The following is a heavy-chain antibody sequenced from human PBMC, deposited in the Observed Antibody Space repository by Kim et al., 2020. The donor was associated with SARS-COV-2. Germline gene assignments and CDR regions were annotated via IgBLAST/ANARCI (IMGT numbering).Heavy chain of an antibody. D-gene: IGHD2-15*01. Sequence: GGSLRLSCSASGFSVADTYINWVRQAPGGGLEWIAVIYLVGSTYFADSVKGRFTISRDKSTNTVYLKMNSLRFEDTSVYYCARDLRRSSIDSHFGMDVWGPGTTVTVSS. CDR2: IYLVGST. V-gene: IGHV3-53*01. CDR3: ARDLRRSSIDSHFGMDV. J-gene: IGHJ6*02. CDR1: GFSVADTY.